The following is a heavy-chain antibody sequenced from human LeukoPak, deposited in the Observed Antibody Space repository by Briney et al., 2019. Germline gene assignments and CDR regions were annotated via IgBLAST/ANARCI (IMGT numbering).Heavy chain of an antibody. V-gene: IGHV4-39*01. J-gene: IGHJ4*02. CDR1: GGSISSSSYY. CDR2: VYFSGST. D-gene: IGHD5-24*01. CDR3: VATERWLQWDY. Sequence: PSETLSLTCTVSGGSISSSSYYWGWIRQPPGKGLEWIGSVYFSGSTYYNPSLKSRVTISVDTSKNQLSLKLSSVTAADTAVYYCVATERWLQWDYWGQGTLVTVSS.